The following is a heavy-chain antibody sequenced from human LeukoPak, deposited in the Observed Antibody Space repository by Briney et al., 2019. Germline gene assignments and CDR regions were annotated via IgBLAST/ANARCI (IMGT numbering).Heavy chain of an antibody. Sequence: GGSLRLSCTASGFTFSSYTMTWVRQAPGKGLKWVSTITTGDGNTYYADSVKGRFAVSRDDSKNTLYLQMNSLRAEDTAVYYCAKDGGLWVSAHWGDSWGRGTLVAVSS. CDR2: ITTGDGNT. D-gene: IGHD7-27*01. CDR1: GFTFSSYT. CDR3: AKDGGLWVSAHWGDS. J-gene: IGHJ4*02. V-gene: IGHV3-23*01.